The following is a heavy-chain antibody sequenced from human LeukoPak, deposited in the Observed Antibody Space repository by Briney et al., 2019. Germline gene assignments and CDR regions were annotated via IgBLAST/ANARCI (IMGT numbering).Heavy chain of an antibody. CDR2: ISGYSGNT. D-gene: IGHD2-2*01. CDR3: ARGGLSSTRKTSFDY. J-gene: IGHJ4*02. Sequence: GASVKVSCKASGYSFTNYGITWVRQAPGQGLEWMGWISGYSGNTNYAQKLQGRVNMTTDTSTSTAYMELRSLRSDDTAVYYCARGGLSSTRKTSFDYWGQGTLVTVSS. CDR1: GYSFTNYG. V-gene: IGHV1-18*01.